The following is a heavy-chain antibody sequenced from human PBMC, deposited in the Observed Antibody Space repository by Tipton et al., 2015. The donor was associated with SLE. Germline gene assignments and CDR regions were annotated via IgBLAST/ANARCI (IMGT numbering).Heavy chain of an antibody. J-gene: IGHJ4*02. CDR3: ARALQNYFDY. V-gene: IGHV4-61*01. CDR1: GGSVSSGSYY. CDR2: IYSSGST. Sequence: TLSLTCTVSGGSVSSGSYYWSWIRQPPGKGLEWIGYIYSSGSTKYNPSLKSRVTISVDTSKNQFSLKLSSVTAADTAVYYCARALQNYFDYWGQGTLVTVSS.